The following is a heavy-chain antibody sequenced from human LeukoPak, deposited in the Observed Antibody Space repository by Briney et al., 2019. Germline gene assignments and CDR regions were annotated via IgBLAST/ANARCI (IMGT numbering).Heavy chain of an antibody. CDR1: GFTFSSYW. D-gene: IGHD3-22*01. Sequence: GGSLRLSCAASGFTFSSYWMSWVRQTPGKGLEWVANIKQDGSEKYYVDSVKGRFTISRDNAKNSLYLQMDSLRAEDTAVYYCASLYYDSSGRLFDYWGQGTLVTVSS. CDR3: ASLYYDSSGRLFDY. J-gene: IGHJ4*02. V-gene: IGHV3-7*01. CDR2: IKQDGSEK.